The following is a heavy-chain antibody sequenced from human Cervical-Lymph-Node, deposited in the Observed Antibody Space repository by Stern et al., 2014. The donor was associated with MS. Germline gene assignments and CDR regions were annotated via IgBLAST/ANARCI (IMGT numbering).Heavy chain of an antibody. CDR3: ARHGGPNWNHEAHNWFDP. D-gene: IGHD1-14*01. J-gene: IGHJ5*02. CDR1: EYNFNTHW. V-gene: IGHV5-51*03. Sequence: EVQLVESGAEVKKPGESLKISCKGSEYNFNTHWIAWVRQMPGKGLEWLGNISPGNSDTRYNPSLQGQVSISADKSITTAYLHFSSLKASDSAMYFCARHGGPNWNHEAHNWFDPWGQGTLVTVSS. CDR2: ISPGNSDT.